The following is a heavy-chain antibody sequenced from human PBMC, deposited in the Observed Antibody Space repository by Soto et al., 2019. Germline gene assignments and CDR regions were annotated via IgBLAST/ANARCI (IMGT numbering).Heavy chain of an antibody. CDR2: ISMDGSNT. J-gene: IGHJ4*02. V-gene: IGHV3-30-3*01. Sequence: QVQLVESGGGVVQPGTSLRLSCAASGFTLTRFGMNWVRQAPGKGLEWVAVISMDGSNTYYADSVKGRFTISRDNSKNTLYLQMHSLRVEDTAVYYCVRGRETGIYRCYFDFWGQGTLVTVSS. CDR3: VRGRETGIYRCYFDF. CDR1: GFTLTRFG. D-gene: IGHD1-1*01.